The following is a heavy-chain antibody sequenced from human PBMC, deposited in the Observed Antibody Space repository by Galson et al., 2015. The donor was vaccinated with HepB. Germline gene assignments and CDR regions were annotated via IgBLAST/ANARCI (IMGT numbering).Heavy chain of an antibody. J-gene: IGHJ5*02. CDR2: ISYDGSNK. CDR1: GFTFSSYG. D-gene: IGHD3-22*01. Sequence: SLRLSCAASGFTFSSYGMHWVRQAPGKGLEWVAVISYDGSNKYYADSVKGRFTISRDNSKNTLYLQMNSLRAEDTAVYYCAKGLDSYYYDSSGYRAWGQGTLVTVSS. CDR3: AKGLDSYYYDSSGYRA. V-gene: IGHV3-30*18.